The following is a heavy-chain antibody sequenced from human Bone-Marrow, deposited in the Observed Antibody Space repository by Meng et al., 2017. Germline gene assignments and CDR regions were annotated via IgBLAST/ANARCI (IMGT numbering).Heavy chain of an antibody. Sequence: LSLTCAASGFTFSSYWMHWVRQAPGKGLVWVPRINIDGSSTSYADSVKGRFTISRDNAKTTLYLQMTSLRAEDTAVYYCARSIEYYYDSSGYYYYYYYYGMDVWGQGTTVIVSS. CDR3: ARSIEYYYDSSGYYYYYYYYGMDV. V-gene: IGHV3-74*01. D-gene: IGHD3-22*01. CDR2: INIDGSST. J-gene: IGHJ6*02. CDR1: GFTFSSYW.